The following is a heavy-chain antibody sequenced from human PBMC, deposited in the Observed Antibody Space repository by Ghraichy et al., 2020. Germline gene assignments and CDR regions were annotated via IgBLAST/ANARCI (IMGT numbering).Heavy chain of an antibody. D-gene: IGHD4-17*01. CDR3: ARHPGRYRTYGDYFDD. J-gene: IGHJ4*02. Sequence: SQTLSLTCIVSGGSVSSNYWGWIRQSPGKGLEWIGSISYSGSTYHNPSLKSRVTISVDTSKNQFSLKLSSVTAADTAVYYCARHPGRYRTYGDYFDDWGQGTLVTVSS. CDR2: ISYSGST. CDR1: GGSVSSNY. V-gene: IGHV4-39*01.